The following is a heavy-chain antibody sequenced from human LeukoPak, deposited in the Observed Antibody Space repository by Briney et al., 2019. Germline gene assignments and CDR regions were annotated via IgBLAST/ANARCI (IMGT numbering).Heavy chain of an antibody. CDR2: ISGNGDIT. CDR1: RFTFNTYA. J-gene: IGHJ4*02. D-gene: IGHD2-15*01. Sequence: GGSLRVSCAASRFTFNTYAVNWVRQAPGKGLEWVSAISGNGDITYYADSVRGRFTISRDNSKNTLYLQMNSLRAEDTAVYYCARVKRDCSGGSCYSYDYWGQGTLVTVSS. V-gene: IGHV3-23*01. CDR3: ARVKRDCSGGSCYSYDY.